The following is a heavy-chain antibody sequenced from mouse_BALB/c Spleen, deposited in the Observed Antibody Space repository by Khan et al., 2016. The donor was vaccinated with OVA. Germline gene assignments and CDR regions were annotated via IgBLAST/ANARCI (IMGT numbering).Heavy chain of an antibody. Sequence: DVMLVESGGGLVKPGGSLKLSCAASGFAFSAYDMSWVRQTPERRLEWVAYLSSGAGSTYYQATVKGRFTISRDNAENPLSLQMRSLTSEDTAMYYCARQAFYYGNFVRALDYWGQGTSVTVSS. CDR1: GFAFSAYD. V-gene: IGHV5-12-1*01. D-gene: IGHD2-1*01. CDR3: ARQAFYYGNFVRALDY. J-gene: IGHJ4*01. CDR2: LSSGAGST.